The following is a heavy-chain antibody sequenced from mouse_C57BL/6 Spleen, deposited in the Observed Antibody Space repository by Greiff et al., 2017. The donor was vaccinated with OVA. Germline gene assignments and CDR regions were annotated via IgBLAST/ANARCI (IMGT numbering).Heavy chain of an antibody. CDR3: ARSYSNCGAWFAY. D-gene: IGHD2-5*01. CDR1: GYTFTSYD. J-gene: IGHJ3*01. V-gene: IGHV1-85*01. CDR2: IYPRDGST. Sequence: QVQLQQSGPELVKPGASVKLSCKASGYTFTSYDINWVKQRPGQGLAWIGWIYPRDGSTKYHEKFKGKATLTVDTSSSTAYMELHRLTSEDSSVYFFARSYSNCGAWFAYWGQGTLVTVSA.